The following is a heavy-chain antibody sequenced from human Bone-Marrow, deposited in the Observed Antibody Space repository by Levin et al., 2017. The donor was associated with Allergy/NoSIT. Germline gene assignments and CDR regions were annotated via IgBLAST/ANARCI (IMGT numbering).Heavy chain of an antibody. CDR3: ARGGSGSYGDPFDAFDI. J-gene: IGHJ3*02. CDR2: IYYTGST. CDR1: GGSMSRGDYY. D-gene: IGHD4-17*01. V-gene: IGHV4-30-4*01. Sequence: PSETLSLTCTVSGGSMSRGDYYCGWIRQPPGKGLEWLAYIYYTGSTSYNSSLQSRLTISVDTSKNQFSLKLKSVTAADTAVYYCARGGSGSYGDPFDAFDIWGRGTVVTVSS.